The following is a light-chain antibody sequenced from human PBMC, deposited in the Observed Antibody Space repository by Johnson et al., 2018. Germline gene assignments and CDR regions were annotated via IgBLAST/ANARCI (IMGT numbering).Light chain of an antibody. CDR3: GTWGSSLSAGNV. Sequence: QSVLTQPPSVSAAPGQKVTISCSGSSSNIVNNYVSWYQQLPGTAPKLLIYENNKRPSGIPDRFSGSKSGTSATLGITGLQTGDEADYYCGTWGSSLSAGNVFGTGTKVTAL. CDR2: ENN. V-gene: IGLV1-51*02. CDR1: SSNIVNNY. J-gene: IGLJ1*01.